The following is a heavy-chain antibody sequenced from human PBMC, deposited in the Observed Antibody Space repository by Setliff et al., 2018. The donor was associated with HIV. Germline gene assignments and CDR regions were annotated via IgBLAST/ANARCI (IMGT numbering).Heavy chain of an antibody. Sequence: ASVKVSCKTSGYTLTKYGVSWVRQAPGQGLEWLGWISGYNGDTQYEQKFQDRLTVTTDRSTSMAYTELRSLRSDDTAIYYCARDLVGHGSGSYYDIPFDHWGQGTLVTVSS. V-gene: IGHV1-18*01. J-gene: IGHJ4*02. CDR3: ARDLVGHGSGSYYDIPFDH. D-gene: IGHD3-10*01. CDR2: ISGYNGDT. CDR1: GYTLTKYG.